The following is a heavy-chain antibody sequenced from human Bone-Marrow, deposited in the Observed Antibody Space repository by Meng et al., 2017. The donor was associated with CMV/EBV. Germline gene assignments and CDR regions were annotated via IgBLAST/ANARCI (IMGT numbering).Heavy chain of an antibody. D-gene: IGHD3-3*01. V-gene: IGHV1-8*01. J-gene: IGHJ6*02. Sequence: YGINWVRQATGQGLEWMGWMNPNSGNTGYAQKFQGRVTMTRNTSISTAYMELSSLRSEDTAVYYCARSSGYDFWSGYYTNYYYGMDVWGQGTTVTVSS. CDR3: ARSSGYDFWSGYYTNYYYGMDV. CDR2: MNPNSGNT. CDR1: YG.